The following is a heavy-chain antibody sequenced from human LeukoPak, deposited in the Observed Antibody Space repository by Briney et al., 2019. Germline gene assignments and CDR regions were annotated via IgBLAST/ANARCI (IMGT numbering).Heavy chain of an antibody. CDR1: GFIFSIYW. Sequence: GGSLRLSCEASGFIFSIYWMSWVRQAPGKGLEWVANIKQDGSEKYYVDSMKGRFTISRDNAKNSLYLQMNSLRVEDTAIYYCVKVAKYYYGSETYYFFEHWGQGTPVTASS. CDR3: VKVAKYYYGSETYYFFEH. J-gene: IGHJ4*02. V-gene: IGHV3-7*01. D-gene: IGHD3-10*01. CDR2: IKQDGSEK.